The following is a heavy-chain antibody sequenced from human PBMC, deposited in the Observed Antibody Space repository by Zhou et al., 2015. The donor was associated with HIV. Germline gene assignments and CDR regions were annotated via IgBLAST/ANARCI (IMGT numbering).Heavy chain of an antibody. V-gene: IGHV3-48*01. CDR3: ANSLAEGGWFDP. Sequence: EVQLVESGGGLVQPGGSLRLSCAASGFTFSSYSMNWVRQAPGKGLEWVSYISSSSSTIYYADSVKGRFTISRDNAKNSLYLHMNSLRAEDTAVYYCANSLAEGGWFDPGAREPWSPSPQ. CDR1: GFTFSSYS. CDR2: ISSSSSTI. J-gene: IGHJ5*02.